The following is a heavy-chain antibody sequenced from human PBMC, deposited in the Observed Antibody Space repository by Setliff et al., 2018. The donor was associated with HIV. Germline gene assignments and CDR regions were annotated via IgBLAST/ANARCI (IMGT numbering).Heavy chain of an antibody. CDR1: GYTFTSYY. Sequence: ALVKVSCKASGYTFTSYYMHWVRQAPGQGLEWMGIINPSGGGTRYAQKFQGRVSMTRDTAISTAYMELSRLRSDDSAVYYCARLPFITIFGVLNGDDGFDIWGQGTMVTVSS. CDR2: INPSGGGT. V-gene: IGHV1-2*02. J-gene: IGHJ3*02. D-gene: IGHD3-3*01. CDR3: ARLPFITIFGVLNGDDGFDI.